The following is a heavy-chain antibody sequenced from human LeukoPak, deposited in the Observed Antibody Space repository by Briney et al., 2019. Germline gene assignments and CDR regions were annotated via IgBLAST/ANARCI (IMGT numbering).Heavy chain of an antibody. CDR2: ISGSGGST. J-gene: IGHJ4*02. V-gene: IGHV3-23*01. CDR1: GFTFSSYA. D-gene: IGHD3-3*01. Sequence: GGSLRLSCAASGFTFSSYALSWVRQAPGKGLEWVSGISGSGGSTYYADSVKGRFTISRDNSKNTLYLQMNSLRAEDTAVYYCAKTTYYDFRSDYPEYYFDYWGQGTLVTVSS. CDR3: AKTTYYDFRSDYPEYYFDY.